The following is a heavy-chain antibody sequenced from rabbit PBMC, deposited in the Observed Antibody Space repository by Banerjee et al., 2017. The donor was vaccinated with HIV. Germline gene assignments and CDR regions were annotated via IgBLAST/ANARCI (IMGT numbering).Heavy chain of an antibody. CDR2: IYTGSGST. Sequence: QEQLEESGGDLVKPGASLTLTCTASGFDFSSNAMCWVRQAPGKGLEWIGCIYTGSGSTSYASWAKGRFTISKTSSTTVTLQTTSLTAADTATYFCARDETDDAGYNYRLWGQGTLVTVS. V-gene: IGHV1S45*01. J-gene: IGHJ4*01. D-gene: IGHD7-1*01. CDR1: GFDFSSNA. CDR3: ARDETDDAGYNYRL.